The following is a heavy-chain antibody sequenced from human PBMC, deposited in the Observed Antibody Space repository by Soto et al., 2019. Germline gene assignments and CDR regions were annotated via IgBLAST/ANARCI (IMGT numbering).Heavy chain of an antibody. Sequence: SETLSLTCTVSGGSISSGGYYWSWIRQHPGKGLEWIGYIYYSGSTYYNPSLKSRVTISVDTSKNQFSLKLSSVTAAATALYYCAGYEAALGYFDYWGQGTLVTVSS. V-gene: IGHV4-31*03. CDR1: GGSISSGGYY. J-gene: IGHJ4*02. CDR3: AGYEAALGYFDY. D-gene: IGHD6-13*01. CDR2: IYYSGST.